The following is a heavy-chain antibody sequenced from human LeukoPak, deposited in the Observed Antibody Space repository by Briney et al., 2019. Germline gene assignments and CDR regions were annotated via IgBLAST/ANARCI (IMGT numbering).Heavy chain of an antibody. V-gene: IGHV3-48*02. J-gene: IGHJ5*02. Sequence: GGSLRLSCAASGFTFSRYNMNWVRQPPGKGLEWVSYISFSSGSISYAESVKGRFTISRDNAKSSLYLQMNSLRDEDTAVYYCTSLIYYYDTGGSPWGQGTLVTVSS. CDR3: TSLIYYYDTGGSP. D-gene: IGHD3-22*01. CDR2: ISFSSGSI. CDR1: GFTFSRYN.